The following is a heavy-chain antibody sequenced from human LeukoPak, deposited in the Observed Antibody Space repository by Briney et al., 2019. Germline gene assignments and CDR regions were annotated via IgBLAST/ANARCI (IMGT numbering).Heavy chain of an antibody. CDR2: INWNGGST. D-gene: IGHD1/OR15-1a*01. J-gene: IGHJ3*02. Sequence: PGGSLRLSCAASGFTFDNYGMSWVRQPPGKGLEWIGGINWNGGSTGYADSVKGRFTISRANAKTSLDLQMNRLRAEDTAVYHGARIGTAGHDFDIWGQGTMVTVSS. V-gene: IGHV3-20*01. CDR1: GFTFDNYG. CDR3: ARIGTAGHDFDI.